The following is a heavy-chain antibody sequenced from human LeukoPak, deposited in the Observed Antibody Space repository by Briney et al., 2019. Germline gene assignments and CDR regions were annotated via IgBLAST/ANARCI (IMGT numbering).Heavy chain of an antibody. V-gene: IGHV1-2*02. J-gene: IGHJ1*01. D-gene: IGHD6-19*01. CDR1: GYTFTNYY. CDR2: INGNSGDT. Sequence: ASVKVSCKTSGYTFTNYYLHWMRQAPGQGLEWMGWINGNSGDTNYAQKFQGRVAMTRDTSISTVYMDLNSLTSDDTAVYYCVRGAVTGFAYFQHWGQGTLVTGPS. CDR3: VRGAVTGFAYFQH.